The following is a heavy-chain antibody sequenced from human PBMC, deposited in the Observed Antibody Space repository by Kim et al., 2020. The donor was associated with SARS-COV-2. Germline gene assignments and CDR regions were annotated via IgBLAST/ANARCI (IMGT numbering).Heavy chain of an antibody. J-gene: IGHJ4*02. Sequence: SETLSLTCTVSGASISRSSNYWGWIRQPPGKGLEWIGRINYSGNTYYNPSLKSRFTISVDTSKNQFSLKMRSVTAADTAVYYCARLVSENSAVEYWGQGTPVTVSS. V-gene: IGHV4-39*01. CDR3: ARLVSENSAVEY. CDR2: INYSGNT. CDR1: GASISRSSNY.